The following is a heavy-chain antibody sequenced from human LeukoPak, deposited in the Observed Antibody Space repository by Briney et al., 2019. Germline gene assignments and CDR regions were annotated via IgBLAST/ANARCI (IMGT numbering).Heavy chain of an antibody. CDR2: ISYDGRNN. J-gene: IGHJ4*02. CDR1: GFTFSSYV. V-gene: IGHV3-30*04. CDR3: ARGGEFQLLYGSDF. Sequence: GGSLRLSCAASGFTFSSYVMHWVRQAPGKGLEWVAFISYDGRNNYYADSVKGRFTISRDNSKNTLYLQMNSLKPEDTAVYYCARGGEFQLLYGSDFWGRGTLASVSS. D-gene: IGHD2-2*02.